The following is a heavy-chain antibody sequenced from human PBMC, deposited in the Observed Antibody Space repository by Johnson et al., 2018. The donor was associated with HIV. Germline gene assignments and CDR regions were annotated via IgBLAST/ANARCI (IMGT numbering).Heavy chain of an antibody. J-gene: IGHJ3*02. Sequence: EQLVESGGGLVQPGGSLRLSCAASGFTFSSYWMSWVRQAPGKGLEWVANIKQDGSEKYYVDSVKGRFTISRDNSKNMLYLEMQSLTTEDTAVYYCARGHTWPKSGFDMWGQGTMVTVSS. CDR2: IKQDGSEK. CDR3: ARGHTWPKSGFDM. D-gene: IGHD3-3*01. V-gene: IGHV3-7*02. CDR1: GFTFSSYW.